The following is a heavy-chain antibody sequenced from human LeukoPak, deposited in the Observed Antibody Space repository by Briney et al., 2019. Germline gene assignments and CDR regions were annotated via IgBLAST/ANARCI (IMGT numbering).Heavy chain of an antibody. D-gene: IGHD5-24*01. CDR1: GFTFSSYA. V-gene: IGHV3-30-3*01. CDR2: ISYDGSNK. CDR3: ARDLEMATTYAFDY. Sequence: GGSLRLSCAASGFTFSSYAMHWVRQAPGKGLEWVVVISYDGSNKYYADSVKGRFTISRDNSKNTLYLQMNSLRAEDTAVYYCARDLEMATTYAFDYWGQGTLVTVSS. J-gene: IGHJ4*02.